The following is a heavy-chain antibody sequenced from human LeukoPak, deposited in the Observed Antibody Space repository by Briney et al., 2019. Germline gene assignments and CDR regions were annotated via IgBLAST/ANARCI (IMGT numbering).Heavy chain of an antibody. J-gene: IGHJ3*02. D-gene: IGHD3-22*01. V-gene: IGHV4-59*08. CDR3: ARNDYYDSSGYYYVRPGAFDI. CDR1: GGSISSYY. CDR2: IYYSGST. Sequence: SETLSLTCTVSGGSISSYYWSWIRQPTGKGLEWIGYIYYSGSTNYNPSLKSRVTISVDTSKNQFSLKLSSVTAADTAVYYCARNDYYDSSGYYYVRPGAFDIWGQGTMVTVSS.